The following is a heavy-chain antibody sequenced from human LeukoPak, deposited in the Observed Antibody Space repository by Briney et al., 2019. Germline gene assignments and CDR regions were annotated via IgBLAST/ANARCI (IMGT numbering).Heavy chain of an antibody. D-gene: IGHD1-26*01. CDR1: GGSISSSGYY. CDR2: IYYSGST. J-gene: IGHJ5*02. Sequence: VKPSETLSLTCTVSGGSISSSGYYWGWIRQPPGKGLEWIASIYYSGSTYYNPSLKSRVTISVDTSKNQLSLKLSSLTAADTAVYYCARHEYSGSYYGLSWFDPWGQGTLVAVSS. CDR3: ARHEYSGSYYGLSWFDP. V-gene: IGHV4-39*01.